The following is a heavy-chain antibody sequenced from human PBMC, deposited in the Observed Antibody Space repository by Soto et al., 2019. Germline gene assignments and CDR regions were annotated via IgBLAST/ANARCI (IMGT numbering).Heavy chain of an antibody. J-gene: IGHJ3*01. Sequence: QVQLVESGGGVVQPGRSLRLSCAASGFTFSSYGMHWVRQAPGKGLEWVAVISYDGSNKYYEDSVKGRFTISRDNSKSTLYLQINSLRAEDTAVYYCARPFGGWLQSAFDLWGQGTMVTVSS. CDR1: GFTFSSYG. V-gene: IGHV3-30*03. CDR2: ISYDGSNK. CDR3: ARPFGGWLQSAFDL. D-gene: IGHD5-12*01.